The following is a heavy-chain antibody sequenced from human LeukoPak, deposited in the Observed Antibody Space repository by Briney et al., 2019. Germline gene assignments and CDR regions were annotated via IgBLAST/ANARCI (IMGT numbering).Heavy chain of an antibody. D-gene: IGHD3-3*01. Sequence: GASVKVSCKASGGTFSSYAISWVRQAPGQGLEWMGGIIPIFGTANYAQKFQGRVTITTDESTSTAYMELSSLRSEDTAVYYCAKTTTGPYHKGFLEFHYFDYWGQGTLVTVSS. CDR3: AKTTTGPYHKGFLEFHYFDY. J-gene: IGHJ4*02. CDR1: GGTFSSYA. V-gene: IGHV1-69*05. CDR2: IIPIFGTA.